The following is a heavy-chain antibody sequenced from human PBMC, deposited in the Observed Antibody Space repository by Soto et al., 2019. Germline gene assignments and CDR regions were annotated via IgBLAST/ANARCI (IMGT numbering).Heavy chain of an antibody. D-gene: IGHD3-16*01. Sequence: QVQLQESGPGLVKPSGTPSLSCAVSGGSISSSHWWTWVRQPPGKGLEWIGEIYHSGSTNYNPSLKSRVTISVDTSRNQFSLNLSSVPAADTAVYYCASSGGGEDYWGQGILVTVSS. J-gene: IGHJ4*02. CDR1: GGSISSSHW. CDR2: IYHSGST. V-gene: IGHV4-4*02. CDR3: ASSGGGEDY.